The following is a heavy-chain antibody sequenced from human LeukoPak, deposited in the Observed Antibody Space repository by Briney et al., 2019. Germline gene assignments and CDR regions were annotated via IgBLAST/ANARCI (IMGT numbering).Heavy chain of an antibody. J-gene: IGHJ5*02. CDR1: GGSIRSPSYY. CDR2: IYYSGST. D-gene: IGHD1-14*01. CDR3: AGFKATSPWPGNH. V-gene: IGHV4-39*01. Sequence: SETLSLTCTVSGGSIRSPSYYWGWIRQPPGKGLEWIGSIYYSGSTYYNPSLKSRVAISVDTSKNQFSLKLISVTAADTAVYFFAGFKATSPWPGNHWGQGTLVTVSS.